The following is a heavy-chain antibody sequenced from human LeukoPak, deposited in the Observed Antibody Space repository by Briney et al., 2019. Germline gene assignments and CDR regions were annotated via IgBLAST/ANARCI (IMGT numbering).Heavy chain of an antibody. D-gene: IGHD3-10*01. Sequence: GASVKVSCKASGGTFSSYAISWVRQAPGQGPEWMGRIIPIFGTANYAQKFQGRVTITTDESTSTAYMELSSLRSEDTAVYYCARVRIGKGLYFDYWGQGTLVTVSS. V-gene: IGHV1-69*05. J-gene: IGHJ4*02. CDR1: GGTFSSYA. CDR3: ARVRIGKGLYFDY. CDR2: IIPIFGTA.